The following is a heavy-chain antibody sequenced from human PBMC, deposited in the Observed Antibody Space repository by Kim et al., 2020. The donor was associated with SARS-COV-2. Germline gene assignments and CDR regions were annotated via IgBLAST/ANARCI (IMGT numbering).Heavy chain of an antibody. CDR3: ARDRGQGFVRTIDY. CDR1: GGSISSGGYY. J-gene: IGHJ4*02. CDR2: IYYSGST. Sequence: SETLSLTCTVSGGSISSGGYYWSWIRQHPGKGLEWIGYIYYSGSTYYNPSLKSRVTISVDTSKNQFSLKLSSVTAADTAVYYCARDRGQGFVRTIDYWGQGTRSPSPQ. V-gene: IGHV4-31*03.